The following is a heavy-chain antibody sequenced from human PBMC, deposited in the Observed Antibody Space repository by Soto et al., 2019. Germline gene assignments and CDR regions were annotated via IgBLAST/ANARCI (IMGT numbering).Heavy chain of an antibody. D-gene: IGHD3-9*01. CDR1: GGSISSGGYY. Sequence: SETLSLTCTVSGGSISSGGYYWSWIRQHPGKGLEWIGYIYYSGSTYYNPSLKSRVTMSIDTSKNQFSLQLNSVTAADTAVYYCARGFAIDWYTYYFYYWGQGPLVTVSS. J-gene: IGHJ4*02. V-gene: IGHV4-30-4*08. CDR3: ARGFAIDWYTYYFYY. CDR2: IYYSGST.